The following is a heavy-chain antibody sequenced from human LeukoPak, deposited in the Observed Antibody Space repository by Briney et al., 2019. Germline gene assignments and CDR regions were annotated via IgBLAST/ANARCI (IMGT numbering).Heavy chain of an antibody. V-gene: IGHV1-18*01. J-gene: IGHJ4*02. Sequence: ASVKVSCKASGYAFTSYGISWVRQAPGQGLEWMGWISAYNGNTNYAQKLQGRVTMTTDTSTSTAYMELRSLRSDDTAVYYCARDTDYYDSSGYPDYWGQGTLVTVSS. CDR3: ARDTDYYDSSGYPDY. CDR2: ISAYNGNT. CDR1: GYAFTSYG. D-gene: IGHD3-22*01.